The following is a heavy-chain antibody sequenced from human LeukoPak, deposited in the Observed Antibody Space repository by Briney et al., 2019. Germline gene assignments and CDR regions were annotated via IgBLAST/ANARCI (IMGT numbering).Heavy chain of an antibody. V-gene: IGHV1-18*04. CDR1: GYTFTGYY. J-gene: IGHJ6*04. D-gene: IGHD6-19*01. Sequence: ASVTVSCKASGYTFTGYYMHWVRQAPGQGLEWMGWISAYNGNTNYAQKLQGRVTMTTDTSTSTAYMELRSLRSDDTAVYYCAREEPVAGRGYYYGMDVWGKGTTVTVSS. CDR2: ISAYNGNT. CDR3: AREEPVAGRGYYYGMDV.